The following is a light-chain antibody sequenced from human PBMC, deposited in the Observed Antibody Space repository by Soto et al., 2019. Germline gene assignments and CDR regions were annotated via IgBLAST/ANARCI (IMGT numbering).Light chain of an antibody. CDR2: GAS. V-gene: IGKV3-20*01. J-gene: IGKJ1*01. CDR3: QQYGSSPRT. CDR1: QSVSSSY. Sequence: IVCTQSPCTLSLSPGEIATLSCRASQSVSSSYLAWYQQKPGQAPRLLIYGASSRATGIPDRFSGSGSGTDFTLTISRLEPEDFAVYYCQQYGSSPRTFGQGTKVDIK.